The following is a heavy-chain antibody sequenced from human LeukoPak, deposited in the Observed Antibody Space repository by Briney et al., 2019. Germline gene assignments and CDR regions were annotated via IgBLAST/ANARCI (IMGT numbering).Heavy chain of an antibody. CDR3: ARTLGVNSSGWYYYYGMDV. V-gene: IGHV4-59*01. D-gene: IGHD6-19*01. J-gene: IGHJ6*02. CDR2: IYYGGST. CDR1: GGSISSYY. Sequence: SETLSLTCTVSGGSISSYYWSWIRQPPGKGLEWIGYIYYGGSTNYNPSLKSRVTISVDTSKNQFSLKLSSVTAADTAVYYCARTLGVNSSGWYYYYGMDVWGQGTTVTVSS.